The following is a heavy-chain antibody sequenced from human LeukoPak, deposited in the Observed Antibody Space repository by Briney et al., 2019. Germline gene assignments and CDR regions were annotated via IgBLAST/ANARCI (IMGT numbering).Heavy chain of an antibody. CDR2: INPNSGGT. J-gene: IGHJ4*02. CDR1: GYTFTGYY. V-gene: IGHV1-2*02. D-gene: IGHD4-17*01. CDR3: ARDPDDGDLLFDY. Sequence: GASVKVSCKASGYTFTGYYMHWVRQAPGQGLEWMGWINPNSGGTNYAQKFQGRVTMTRDTSISTAYMELSRLRSDDTAVYYCARDPDDGDLLFDYWGQGTLVTVSS.